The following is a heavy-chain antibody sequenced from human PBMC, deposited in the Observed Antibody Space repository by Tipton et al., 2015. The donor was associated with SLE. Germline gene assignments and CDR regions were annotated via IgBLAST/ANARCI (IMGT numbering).Heavy chain of an antibody. CDR1: GFTFSSYW. J-gene: IGHJ4*02. V-gene: IGHV3-7*01. D-gene: IGHD3-16*01. CDR2: IKQDGSEK. CDR3: ARDWGPPAY. Sequence: SLRLSCAASGFTFSSYWMTWVRHVPGKGLEWVANIKQDGSEKNFVDSVKGRFTISRDNAKNSLFLQMNSLRAEDTGVYYCARDWGPPAYWGQGTLVTVSS.